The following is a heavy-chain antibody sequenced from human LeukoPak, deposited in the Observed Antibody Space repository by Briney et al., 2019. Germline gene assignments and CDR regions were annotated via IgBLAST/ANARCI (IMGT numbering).Heavy chain of an antibody. Sequence: GASVKVSCKASGYTFTSYDINWVRQATGQGLEWMGWMNPNSGNTGYAQKFQGRVTMTRNTSISTAYMELSSLRSEDTAVYYCAMSYYYGSGKYDAFDIWGQGTMVTDSS. CDR1: GYTFTSYD. V-gene: IGHV1-8*01. CDR3: AMSYYYGSGKYDAFDI. J-gene: IGHJ3*02. D-gene: IGHD3-10*01. CDR2: MNPNSGNT.